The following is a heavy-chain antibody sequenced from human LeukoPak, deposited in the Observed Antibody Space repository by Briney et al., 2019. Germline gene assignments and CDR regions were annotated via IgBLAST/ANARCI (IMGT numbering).Heavy chain of an antibody. CDR1: GGSISSISYY. CDR3: ARGRVATHPGGYYYYYYMDV. CDR2: ISHSGST. J-gene: IGHJ6*03. V-gene: IGHV4-39*07. Sequence: SETLSLTCTVSGGSISSISYYWSWIRQPPGKGLEWIGEISHSGSTNYNPSLKSRVTISVDTSKNQFSLKLSSVTAADTAVYYCARGRVATHPGGYYYYYYMDVWGKGTTVTVSS. D-gene: IGHD5-12*01.